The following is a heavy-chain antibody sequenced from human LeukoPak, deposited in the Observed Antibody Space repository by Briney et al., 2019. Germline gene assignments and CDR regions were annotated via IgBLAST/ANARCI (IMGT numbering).Heavy chain of an antibody. Sequence: GGSLRLSCAASGLTFSSYDMHWVRQATGKGLEWVSAIGTAGDTYYPGSVKGRFTISRENAKNSLYLQMNSLRAGDTAVYYCARSFMTGYSSGRPVAGFDPWGQGTLVTVSS. J-gene: IGHJ5*02. CDR1: GLTFSSYD. D-gene: IGHD6-19*01. V-gene: IGHV3-13*01. CDR3: ARSFMTGYSSGRPVAGFDP. CDR2: IGTAGDT.